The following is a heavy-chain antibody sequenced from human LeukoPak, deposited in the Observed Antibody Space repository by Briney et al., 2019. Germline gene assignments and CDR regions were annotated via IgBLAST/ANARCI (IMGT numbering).Heavy chain of an antibody. J-gene: IGHJ4*02. Sequence: PGGSLRLSCAASGFTFSSYWMHWVRQAPGKGLGWVSRINSDGSSTSYADSVKGRFTISRDNAKNPLYLQMNSLRAEDTAVYYCASRSSSSSVDYWGQGTLVTVSS. V-gene: IGHV3-74*01. CDR2: INSDGSST. D-gene: IGHD6-6*01. CDR1: GFTFSSYW. CDR3: ASRSSSSSVDY.